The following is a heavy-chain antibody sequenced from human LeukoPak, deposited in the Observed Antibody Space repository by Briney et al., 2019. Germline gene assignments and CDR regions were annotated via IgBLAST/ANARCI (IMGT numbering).Heavy chain of an antibody. CDR1: GSSFDSYA. V-gene: IGHV3-23*01. CDR2: ISGSADYT. D-gene: IGHD4-17*01. Sequence: GGSLRLSCVVTGSSFDSYAMSWVRQAPGKGLEWVAGISGSADYTHYTDSMKGRFTISRDNSKNTMYLQMNSLRDEDTAVYYCAKATTLTSPFDFWGQGTLVIVSS. CDR3: AKATTLTSPFDF. J-gene: IGHJ4*02.